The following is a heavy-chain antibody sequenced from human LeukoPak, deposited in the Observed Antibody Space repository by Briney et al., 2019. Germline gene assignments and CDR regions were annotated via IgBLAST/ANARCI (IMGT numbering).Heavy chain of an antibody. J-gene: IGHJ6*03. CDR2: ISSSSSYI. D-gene: IGHD2-15*01. CDR1: GFTFSSYS. V-gene: IGHV3-21*01. Sequence: GGSLRLSCAASGFTFSSYSMNWVRQAPGKGLEWVSSISSSSSYIYYADSVKGRFTISRDNAKNSLYLQMNSLRAEDTAVYYCARSCSGGSCYSPPYVDYYYYYMDVWGKGTTVTVSS. CDR3: ARSCSGGSCYSPPYVDYYYYYMDV.